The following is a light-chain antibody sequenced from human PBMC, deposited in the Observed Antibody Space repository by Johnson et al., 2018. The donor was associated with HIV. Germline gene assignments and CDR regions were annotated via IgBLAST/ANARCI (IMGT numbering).Light chain of an antibody. CDR1: SSNIGNNY. Sequence: QSVLTQSPSVSAAPGQKVTISCSGSSSNIGNNYVSWYQQLPGTAPKLLIYDNNKRPSGIPDRFSGSKSGTSATLGITGLQTGDEADYYCGTGDRRLSACLYFFGTGTNVAVL. CDR3: GTGDRRLSACLYF. J-gene: IGLJ1*01. V-gene: IGLV1-51*01. CDR2: DNN.